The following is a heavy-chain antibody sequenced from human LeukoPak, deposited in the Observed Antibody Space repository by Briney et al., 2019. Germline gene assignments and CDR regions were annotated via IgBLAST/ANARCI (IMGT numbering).Heavy chain of an antibody. CDR3: ARSNQADDY. CDR1: GFTFSSYW. V-gene: IGHV3-74*01. CDR2: INTGGSST. J-gene: IGHJ4*02. Sequence: GVSLRLSCAASGFTFSSYWMHWVRQGPGKGLVWVSRINTGGSSTTYADSVKGRFTISRDNAKNTLYLQMNSLRAEDTAVYYCARSNQADDYWGQGTLVTVSS. D-gene: IGHD4-11*01.